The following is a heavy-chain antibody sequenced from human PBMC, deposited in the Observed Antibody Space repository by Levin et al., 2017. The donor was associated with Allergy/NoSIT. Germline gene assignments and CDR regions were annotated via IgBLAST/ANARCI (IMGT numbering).Heavy chain of an antibody. J-gene: IGHJ4*02. Sequence: PGGSLRLSCAASGFTFSSYEMNWVRQAPGKGLEWVSYISSSGSTIYYADSVKGRFTISTDNAKNSLYLQMNSLRAEDTAVYYCARVGYRNDYWGQGTLVTVSS. CDR2: ISSSGSTI. CDR3: ARVGYRNDY. V-gene: IGHV3-48*03. CDR1: GFTFSSYE. D-gene: IGHD6-13*01.